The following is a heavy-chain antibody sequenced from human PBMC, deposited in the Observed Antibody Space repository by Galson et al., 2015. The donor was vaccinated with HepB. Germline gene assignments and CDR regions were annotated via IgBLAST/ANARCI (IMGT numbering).Heavy chain of an antibody. Sequence: SVKVSCKASGYTFTNSAMNWVRQAPGQGLEWMGWINTNTGNPTYAQGFTGRFVFSLDTSVSSAYLQISSLKAEDTAVYYCARGGIAVAGTFDYWGQGTLVTVS. V-gene: IGHV7-4-1*02. CDR2: INTNTGNP. D-gene: IGHD6-19*01. J-gene: IGHJ4*02. CDR1: GYTFTNSA. CDR3: ARGGIAVAGTFDY.